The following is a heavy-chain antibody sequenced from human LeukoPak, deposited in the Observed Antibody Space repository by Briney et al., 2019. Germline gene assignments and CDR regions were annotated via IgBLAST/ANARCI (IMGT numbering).Heavy chain of an antibody. CDR2: MYYSGST. Sequence: SETLSLTCTVSGDFITGSTYYWGWIRQLPGKGLEWIGSMYYSGSTYSNPSLRSRVTMSADTSKNQFSLNLKSVTAADTAVYYCARQYYDSTGCYYFDYWGQGTLVTVSS. D-gene: IGHD3-22*01. J-gene: IGHJ4*02. CDR1: GDFITGSTYY. CDR3: ARQYYDSTGCYYFDY. V-gene: IGHV4-39*01.